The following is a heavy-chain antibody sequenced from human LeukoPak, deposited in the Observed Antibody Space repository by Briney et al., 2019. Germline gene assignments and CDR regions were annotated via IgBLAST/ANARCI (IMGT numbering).Heavy chain of an antibody. D-gene: IGHD5-12*01. CDR1: GFTFSNAW. V-gene: IGHV3-15*01. Sequence: SGGSLRLSCAASGFTFSNAWMSWVRQAPGKGLEWVGHIKSKTDGGTTDYAAPVKDRFTISRDDSKNTLYLHMNSLKTEDTAVYYCTTVVATIPSDYWGQGTLVTVSS. CDR2: IKSKTDGGTT. J-gene: IGHJ4*02. CDR3: TTVVATIPSDY.